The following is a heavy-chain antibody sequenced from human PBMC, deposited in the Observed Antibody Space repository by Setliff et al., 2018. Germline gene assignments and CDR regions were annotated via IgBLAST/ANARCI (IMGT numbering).Heavy chain of an antibody. J-gene: IGHJ6*03. V-gene: IGHV4-61*02. CDR3: ARESAGDESVRHLYYTDV. CDR2: VYSSVYSSGIT. Sequence: SETLSLTCTVSGGSMSSGPNYWSWIRQPAGRGLEWVGRVYSSVYSSGITSYNPSPKSRVTISMDTSKNLFSLGLTSVTAADTAVYYCARESAGDESVRHLYYTDVWGRGTTVTVSS. D-gene: IGHD1-1*01. CDR1: GGSMSSGPNY.